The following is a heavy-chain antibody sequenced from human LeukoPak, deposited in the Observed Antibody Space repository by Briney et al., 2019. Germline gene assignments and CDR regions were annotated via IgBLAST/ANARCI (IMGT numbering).Heavy chain of an antibody. Sequence: GGSLRLSRAASGFTFSDYNMNWVRQAPGKGLEWVSYITNGGSTIHHADSVKGRFTISRDNAKKTLYLQMNSLRAEDTAVYYCARSIGLTGGGVDVWGQGTTVTVSS. CDR1: GFTFSDYN. CDR2: ITNGGSTI. V-gene: IGHV3-11*01. D-gene: IGHD3-9*01. J-gene: IGHJ6*02. CDR3: ARSIGLTGGGVDV.